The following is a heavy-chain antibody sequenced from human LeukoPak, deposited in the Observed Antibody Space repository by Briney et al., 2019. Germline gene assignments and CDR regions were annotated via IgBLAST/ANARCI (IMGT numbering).Heavy chain of an antibody. CDR1: GYTFTDYY. CDR2: INPNSGDT. Sequence: ASVKVSCKASGYTFTDYYMYWVRQAPGQGLEWMGWINPNSGDTKYAQKFQGWVTMTRDTSISTAYMELSRLRSDDTAVYYCARAPIAAAGTYYYYGMDVWGQGTTVTVSS. CDR3: ARAPIAAAGTYYYYGMDV. J-gene: IGHJ6*02. V-gene: IGHV1-2*04. D-gene: IGHD6-13*01.